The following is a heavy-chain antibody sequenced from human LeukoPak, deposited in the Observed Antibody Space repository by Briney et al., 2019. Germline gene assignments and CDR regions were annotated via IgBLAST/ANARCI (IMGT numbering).Heavy chain of an antibody. D-gene: IGHD5-18*01. CDR3: ARDGWIQVSRTKFDS. J-gene: IGHJ4*02. CDR1: AGFSFSGYA. CDR2: ISYDGTNK. V-gene: IGHV3-30-3*01. Sequence: GGSLRLSCVASAGFSFSGYAMHWVRQAPGKGPEWVAEISYDGTNKNYADSVKGRFTISRDNSDDTLYLQMNGLRTDETALYYCARDGWIQVSRTKFDSWGQGTLVTVSS.